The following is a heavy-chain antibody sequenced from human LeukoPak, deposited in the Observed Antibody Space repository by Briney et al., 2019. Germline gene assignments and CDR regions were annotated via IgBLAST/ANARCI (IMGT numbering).Heavy chain of an antibody. D-gene: IGHD3-16*01. J-gene: IGHJ4*02. V-gene: IGHV3-23*01. CDR1: GFTFSNYA. CDR3: ARAGRTFGGVIIY. CDR2: IHGSGVST. Sequence: GGSLRLSCAASGFTFSNYAMSWVRQAPGKGLEWVSTIHGSGVSTYYADSVKGRFTISRDNSKNTLYLQMNSLRAEDTAVYYCARAGRTFGGVIIYWGQGTLVTVSS.